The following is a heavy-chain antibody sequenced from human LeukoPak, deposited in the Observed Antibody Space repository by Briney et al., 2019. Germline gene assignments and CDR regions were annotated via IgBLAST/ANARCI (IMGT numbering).Heavy chain of an antibody. CDR1: GFNFRSYW. V-gene: IGHV3-7*01. Sequence: AGGSLRLSCVASGFNFRSYWMSWVRQTPGKGLEWVANIKQDGREKYYVDSVKGRFTVSRDNAKNSLYLQMDSLRAEDTAVYYCARGLYADDAFDIWGQGTMVTVSS. CDR2: IKQDGREK. J-gene: IGHJ3*02. D-gene: IGHD2/OR15-2a*01. CDR3: ARGLYADDAFDI.